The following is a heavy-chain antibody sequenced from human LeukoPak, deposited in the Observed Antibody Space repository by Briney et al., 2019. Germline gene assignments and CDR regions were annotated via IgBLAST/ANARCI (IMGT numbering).Heavy chain of an antibody. D-gene: IGHD3-10*01. Sequence: GGSLRLSCAASGFTFSSYSMNWVRQAPGKGLEWASSISSSSSYIYYPDSVKGRFTISRDNAKNSLYLQMNSLRAEDTAVYYCARDVNYYGSGSWDYWGQGTLVTVSS. CDR3: ARDVNYYGSGSWDY. CDR2: ISSSSSYI. J-gene: IGHJ4*02. CDR1: GFTFSSYS. V-gene: IGHV3-21*01.